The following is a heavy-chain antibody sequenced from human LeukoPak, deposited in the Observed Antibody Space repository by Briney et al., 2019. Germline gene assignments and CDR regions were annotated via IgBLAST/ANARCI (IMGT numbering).Heavy chain of an antibody. CDR1: GGTFSSYA. V-gene: IGHV1-69*01. J-gene: IGHJ4*02. CDR3: AREYLSGGWLGEFTLDY. D-gene: IGHD3-10*01. Sequence: SVKVSCKASGGTFSSYAISWVRQAPGQGLEWMGGIIPIFGTANYAQKFQGRVTITADESTSTAYMELSSLRSEDTAVYYCAREYLSGGWLGEFTLDYWGQGTLVTVSS. CDR2: IIPIFGTA.